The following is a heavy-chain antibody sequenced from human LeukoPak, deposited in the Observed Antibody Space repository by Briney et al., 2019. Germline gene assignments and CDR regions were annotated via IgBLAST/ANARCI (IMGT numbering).Heavy chain of an antibody. Sequence: SETLSLTCTVSGGSISSSSYYWGWIRQPPGKGLEWIGSIYYSGSTYYNPSLKSRVTISVDASKNQFSLKLSSVTAADTAVYHCARQGGYSSSPDYWGQGTLVTVSS. CDR2: IYYSGST. CDR3: ARQGGYSSSPDY. V-gene: IGHV4-39*01. J-gene: IGHJ4*02. CDR1: GGSISSSSYY. D-gene: IGHD2-2*01.